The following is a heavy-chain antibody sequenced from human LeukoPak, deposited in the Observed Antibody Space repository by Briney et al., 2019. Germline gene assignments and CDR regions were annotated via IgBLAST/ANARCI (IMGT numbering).Heavy chain of an antibody. J-gene: IGHJ4*02. D-gene: IGHD6-13*01. CDR3: AREERIAGGDFDY. CDR1: GFTFSSYS. Sequence: GGSLRLSCAASGFTFSSYSMNWVRQAPGKGLEWVSSISSSSYIYYADSVKGRFTISRDNAKNSLYLQMNSLRAEDTAVYYCAREERIAGGDFDYWGQGTLVTVSS. V-gene: IGHV3-21*01. CDR2: ISSSSYI.